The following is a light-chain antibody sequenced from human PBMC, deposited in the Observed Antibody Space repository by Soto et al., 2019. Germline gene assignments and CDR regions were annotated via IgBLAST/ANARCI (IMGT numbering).Light chain of an antibody. CDR2: SAS. CDR3: QQYERYPLT. J-gene: IGKJ4*01. V-gene: IGKV1-5*03. CDR1: QSVSGW. Sequence: DIQMTQSPSTLSASVGDRVIITCRASQSVSGWLAWYRQKPGKAPELLIYSASTLETGVPSRFCGSGSGTDFTLTFSSLQREDFATYYCQQYERYPLTFGGGTKVEIK.